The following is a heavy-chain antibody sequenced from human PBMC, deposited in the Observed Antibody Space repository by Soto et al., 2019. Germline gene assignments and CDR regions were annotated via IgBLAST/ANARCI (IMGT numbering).Heavy chain of an antibody. CDR3: AKDPGVVPAYFDY. J-gene: IGHJ4*02. D-gene: IGHD2-2*01. Sequence: EVQLLESGGGLVQSGGSLRLSCAASGFTLRSYAMSWVRQAPGKGLEWVSTISGNGGATYYADSVKGRFTISTDNSRDTLYLQMNSLRAEDTAVYYCAKDPGVVPAYFDYWGQGTLVTVPS. CDR1: GFTLRSYA. V-gene: IGHV3-23*01. CDR2: ISGNGGAT.